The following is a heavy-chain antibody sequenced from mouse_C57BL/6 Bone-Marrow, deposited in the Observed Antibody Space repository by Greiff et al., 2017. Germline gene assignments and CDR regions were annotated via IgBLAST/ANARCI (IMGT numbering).Heavy chain of an antibody. V-gene: IGHV10-1*01. D-gene: IGHD1-1*01. Sequence: EVQLVESGGGLVQPKGSLKLSCAASGFSFNTYAMNWVRQAPGKGLEWVARIRSKSNNYATYYADSVKDRFTISRDDSESMLYLQMNNLKTEDTAMYYCVRHNSDYGGYFDVWGTGTTVTVSS. CDR1: GFSFNTYA. J-gene: IGHJ1*03. CDR3: VRHNSDYGGYFDV. CDR2: IRSKSNNYAT.